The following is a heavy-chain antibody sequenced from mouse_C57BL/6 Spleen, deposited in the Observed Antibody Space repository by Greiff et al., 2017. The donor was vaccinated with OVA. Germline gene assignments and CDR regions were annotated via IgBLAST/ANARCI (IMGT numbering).Heavy chain of an antibody. V-gene: IGHV1-61*01. Sequence: QVQLQQPGAELVRPGSSVKLSCKASGYTFTSYWMDWVKQRPGQGLEWIGNIYPSDSETHYNQKFKDKATLTVDKSSSTANMQLSSLTYEDSAVYYCARFEGYFDYWGQGTTLTGSS. CDR1: GYTFTSYW. J-gene: IGHJ2*01. CDR2: IYPSDSET. CDR3: ARFEGYFDY.